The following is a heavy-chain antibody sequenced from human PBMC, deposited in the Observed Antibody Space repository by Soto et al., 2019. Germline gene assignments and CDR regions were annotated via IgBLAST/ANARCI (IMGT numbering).Heavy chain of an antibody. CDR3: ARGPNYYDSSGYDY. V-gene: IGHV4-34*01. J-gene: IGHJ4*02. D-gene: IGHD3-22*01. CDR2: INHSGST. Sequence: SETLSLTCAVYGGSFSGYYWSWIRQPPGKGLEWIGEINHSGSTNYNPSLKSRVTISVDTPKNQFSLKLSSVTAADTAVYYCARGPNYYDSSGYDYWGQGTLVTVSS. CDR1: GGSFSGYY.